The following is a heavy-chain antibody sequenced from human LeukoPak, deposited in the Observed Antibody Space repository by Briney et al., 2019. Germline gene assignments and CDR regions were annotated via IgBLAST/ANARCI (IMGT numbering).Heavy chain of an antibody. J-gene: IGHJ4*02. CDR3: ARIPGYSSSWSPFDY. CDR2: IYYSGST. D-gene: IGHD6-13*01. V-gene: IGHV4-59*01. CDR1: GGSISSYY. Sequence: SETLSLTCTVSGGSISSYYWSWIRQPPGKGLEWIGYIYYSGSTNYNPSLKSRVTISVDTSKNQFSLKLSSVTAADTAVYYCARIPGYSSSWSPFDYWGQGTLVTVSS.